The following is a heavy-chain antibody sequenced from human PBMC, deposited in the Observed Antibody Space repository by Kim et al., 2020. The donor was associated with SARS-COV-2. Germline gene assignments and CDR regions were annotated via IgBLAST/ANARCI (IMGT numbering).Heavy chain of an antibody. CDR2: ISGSGGST. Sequence: GGSLRLSCAASGFTFSSYAMSWVRQAPGKGLEWVSAISGSGGSTYYADSVKGRFTISRDNSKNTLYLQMNSLRAEDTAVYYCATFGPALVGATTVPTLNAFDIWGQGTMVTVSS. CDR3: ATFGPALVGATTVPTLNAFDI. J-gene: IGHJ3*02. CDR1: GFTFSSYA. V-gene: IGHV3-23*01. D-gene: IGHD1-26*01.